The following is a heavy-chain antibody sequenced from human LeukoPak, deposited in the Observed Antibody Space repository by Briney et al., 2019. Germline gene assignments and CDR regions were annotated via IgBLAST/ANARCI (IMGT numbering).Heavy chain of an antibody. D-gene: IGHD3-10*01. CDR1: GGSFSGYY. V-gene: IGHV4-34*01. J-gene: IGHJ3*02. CDR2: INHSGST. Sequence: SETLSLTCAVYGGSFSGYYWSWIRQPPGKGLEWIGEINHSGSTNYNPSLKSRVTISVDTSKNQFSLKLSSVTAADTAVYYCASDDPLRAFDIWGQGTMVTVSS. CDR3: ASDDPLRAFDI.